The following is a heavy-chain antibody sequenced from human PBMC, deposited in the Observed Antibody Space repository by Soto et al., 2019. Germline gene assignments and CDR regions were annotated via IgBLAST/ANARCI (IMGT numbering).Heavy chain of an antibody. Sequence: QMQLVQSGPEVKKPGTSVKVSCKASGFTFTSSAMQWVRQARGQRLEGIGWIVVGSGNTNYAQKFQERVTITRDMSTSTAYMELSSLRSEDTAVYYCAADYGSGSYRYCYYGMDVWGQGTTVTVSS. J-gene: IGHJ6*02. CDR3: AADYGSGSYRYCYYGMDV. CDR2: IVVGSGNT. CDR1: GFTFTSSA. V-gene: IGHV1-58*02. D-gene: IGHD3-10*01.